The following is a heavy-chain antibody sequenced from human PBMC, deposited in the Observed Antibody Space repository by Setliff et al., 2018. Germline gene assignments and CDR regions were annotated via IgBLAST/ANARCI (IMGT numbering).Heavy chain of an antibody. CDR3: ARGSPTTVVTHAEYFQH. CDR2: INAGNGNT. V-gene: IGHV1-3*01. J-gene: IGHJ1*01. D-gene: IGHD4-17*01. Sequence: ASVKVSCKASGYTFTSYAMHWVRLAPGQRLEWMGWINAGNGNTKYSQKFQGRVTITRDTSASTAYMELSSLRSEDTAVYYCARGSPTTVVTHAEYFQHWGQGTLVTVSS. CDR1: GYTFTSYA.